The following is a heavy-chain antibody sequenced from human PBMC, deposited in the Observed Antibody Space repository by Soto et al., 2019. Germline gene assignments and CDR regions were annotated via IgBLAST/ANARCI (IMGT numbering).Heavy chain of an antibody. Sequence: KFQGRVTITRDTSASTAYMELSNLRSEDTAVYYCARVSGYYLPDYWGQGTLVTVSS. J-gene: IGHJ4*02. D-gene: IGHD5-12*01. V-gene: IGHV1-3*01. CDR3: ARVSGYYLPDY.